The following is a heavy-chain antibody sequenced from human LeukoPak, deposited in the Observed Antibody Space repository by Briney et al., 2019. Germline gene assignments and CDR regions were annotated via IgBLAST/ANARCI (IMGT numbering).Heavy chain of an antibody. Sequence: GGSLRLFCAASGFTFSNAWMSWVRQAPGKGLEWVGRIKSKTDGGTTDYAAPVKGRFTISRDDSKNTLYLQMNSLKTEDTAVYYCTTAGFTYSGYVDYWGQGTLVTVSS. J-gene: IGHJ4*02. V-gene: IGHV3-15*01. CDR1: GFTFSNAW. D-gene: IGHD5-12*01. CDR3: TTAGFTYSGYVDY. CDR2: IKSKTDGGTT.